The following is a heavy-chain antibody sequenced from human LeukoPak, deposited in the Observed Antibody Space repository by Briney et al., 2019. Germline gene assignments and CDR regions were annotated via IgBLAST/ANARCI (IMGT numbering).Heavy chain of an antibody. CDR1: GFTFTSYV. CDR2: VGGGGDYT. J-gene: IGHJ4*02. Sequence: GGYLRLSCAASGFTFTSYVMSWVRQAPGKGVEWVASVGGGGDYTYYSDSVKGRFTISRDNSENTVYLQMKSLRAEDTAVYYCVRRTASDFGGQGALVTVSS. D-gene: IGHD2-21*02. V-gene: IGHV3-23*01. CDR3: VRRTASDF.